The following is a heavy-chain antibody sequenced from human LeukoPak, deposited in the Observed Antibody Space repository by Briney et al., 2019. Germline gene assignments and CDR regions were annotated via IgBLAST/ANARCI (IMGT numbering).Heavy chain of an antibody. D-gene: IGHD3-10*01. CDR1: GLTFSNYA. Sequence: PGGSLRLSCAASGLTFSNYAMSWVRQAPGKGLEWVSAITGGSGSTYQADSVKGRFTISRDNSKNTLFLQMNSLRAEDTAVYYCARVITWEHIDYWGQGTLVTVSS. CDR3: ARVITWEHIDY. CDR2: ITGGSGST. V-gene: IGHV3-23*01. J-gene: IGHJ4*02.